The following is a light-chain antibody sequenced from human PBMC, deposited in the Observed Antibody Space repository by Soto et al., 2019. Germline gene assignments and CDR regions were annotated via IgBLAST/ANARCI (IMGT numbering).Light chain of an antibody. CDR1: ETVAPN. V-gene: IGKV3-15*01. CDR2: GAS. Sequence: VMTQSQATRSVSPGERATLSCWASETVAPNLAWDQQKPGQAPRLLISGASTRAAGISDRFRGSGSGTEFTLTISSLRSEDSAIYYCQQYFEWPPMTCGQGTKVEI. J-gene: IGKJ1*01. CDR3: QQYFEWPPMT.